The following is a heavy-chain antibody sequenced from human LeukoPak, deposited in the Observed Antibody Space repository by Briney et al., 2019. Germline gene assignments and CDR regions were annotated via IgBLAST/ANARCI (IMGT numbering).Heavy chain of an antibody. V-gene: IGHV4-31*03. D-gene: IGHD6-13*01. J-gene: IGHJ4*02. CDR2: IYYSGST. CDR1: GGSISSGGYY. Sequence: SETLSLTCTVSGGSISSGGYYWSWIRQHPGRGLEWIGYIYYSGSTYYNPSLKSRATISVDTSKNQFSLKLSSVTAADTAVYYCARGQQLVLGYFDYWGQGTLVTVSS. CDR3: ARGQQLVLGYFDY.